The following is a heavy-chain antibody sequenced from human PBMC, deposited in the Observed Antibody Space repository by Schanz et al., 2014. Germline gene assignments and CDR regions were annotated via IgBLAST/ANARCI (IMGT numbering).Heavy chain of an antibody. J-gene: IGHJ4*02. V-gene: IGHV3-7*04. CDR2: IKQDGSEK. D-gene: IGHD3-10*01. CDR1: GFTFSKYW. Sequence: EVQLVESGGGLVQPGGSLRLSCGGSGFTFSKYWMSWVRQAPGKGLEWVANIKQDGSEKYYVDAVKGRFTISRDNAKNPMYLHMKSLRGEDTAVYYCARDNYYGSGSCAYWGQGTLVTVSS. CDR3: ARDNYYGSGSCAY.